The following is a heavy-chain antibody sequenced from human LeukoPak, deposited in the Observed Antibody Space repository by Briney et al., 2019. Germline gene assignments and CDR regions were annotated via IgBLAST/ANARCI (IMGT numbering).Heavy chain of an antibody. Sequence: GGSLRLSCAASGFTFSSYWMSWVRQAPGKGLESVALIWYDSSNRYYADSVKGRFTISRDNSKSTLYLQMNSLRAEDTAVYYCARNARPVGATTVDYWGQGTLVTVSS. CDR2: IWYDSSNR. CDR1: GFTFSSYW. J-gene: IGHJ4*02. CDR3: ARNARPVGATTVDY. V-gene: IGHV3-33*08. D-gene: IGHD1-26*01.